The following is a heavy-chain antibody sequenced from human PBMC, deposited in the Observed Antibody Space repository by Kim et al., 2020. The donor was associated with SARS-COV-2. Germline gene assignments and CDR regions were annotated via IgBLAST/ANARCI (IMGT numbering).Heavy chain of an antibody. D-gene: IGHD1-1*01. CDR1: GGSISSGGYY. CDR2: IYYSGST. Sequence: SETLSLTCTVSGGSISSGGYYWSWIRQHPGKGLEWIGYIYYSGSTYYNPSLKSRVTISVDTSKNQFSLKLSSVTAADTAVYYCARSWPYKGGYGMDVWGQGPTVTVSS. J-gene: IGHJ6*02. V-gene: IGHV4-31*03. CDR3: ARSWPYKGGYGMDV.